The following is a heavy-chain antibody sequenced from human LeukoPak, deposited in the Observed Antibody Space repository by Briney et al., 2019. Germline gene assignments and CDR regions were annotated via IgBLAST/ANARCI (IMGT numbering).Heavy chain of an antibody. D-gene: IGHD5-18*01. CDR2: IRYDGSNH. V-gene: IGHV3-30*02. CDR1: GFIFSNYE. CDR3: AKDIRCGNNYGYDQFAY. Sequence: GGSLRLSCSASGFIFSNYEMNWVRQAPGKGLEWVAFIRYDGSNHSYADSVKGRFTISRDNSKNTLYLQMNSLRTEDTAIYYCAKDIRCGNNYGYDQFAYWGQGTLVTVSS. J-gene: IGHJ4*02.